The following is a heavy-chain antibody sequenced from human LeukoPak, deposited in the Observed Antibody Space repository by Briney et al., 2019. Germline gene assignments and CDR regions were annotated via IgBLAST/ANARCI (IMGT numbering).Heavy chain of an antibody. Sequence: HPGGSLRLSCAASGFTFSRYWMSWVRQAPGKGLEWVANIKEDGSEKYYVDSVKARFTISRDNAKNSLYLQMNSLRAEDTAVYYCARAGGYTGSPVYWGQGTLVTVSS. CDR3: ARAGGYTGSPVY. CDR1: GFTFSRYW. V-gene: IGHV3-7*01. D-gene: IGHD5-12*01. J-gene: IGHJ4*02. CDR2: IKEDGSEK.